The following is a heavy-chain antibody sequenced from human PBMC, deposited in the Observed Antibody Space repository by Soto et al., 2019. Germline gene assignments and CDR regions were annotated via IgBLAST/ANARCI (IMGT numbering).Heavy chain of an antibody. CDR2: IAYDGSNK. CDR1: GFTFRSYA. V-gene: IGHV3-30-3*01. Sequence: QVQLVESGGGVVQPGRSLRLSCAASGFTFRSYAMHWVRQAPGKGLECVAVIAYDGSNKFYRDYVRGRFTISRDNSENTLYLQTNRLRYEDTAVYYCARGDREDIAVVIGVRPGEYGVDVWGQGTTVTVSS. D-gene: IGHD2-15*01. CDR3: ARGDREDIAVVIGVRPGEYGVDV. J-gene: IGHJ6*02.